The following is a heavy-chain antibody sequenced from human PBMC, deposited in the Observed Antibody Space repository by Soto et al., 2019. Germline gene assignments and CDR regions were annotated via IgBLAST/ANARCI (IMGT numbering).Heavy chain of an antibody. Sequence: EVQLVESGGGLVQPGGSLRLSCAASGFTFSSYWMSWVRQAPGKGLEWVANIKQDGSEKYYVDSVKGRFTISRDNAKNSLYVQMDSLRAEDTAVYYCARVEYCSGGSCYELGYWGQGTLVTVSS. V-gene: IGHV3-7*03. CDR1: GFTFSSYW. D-gene: IGHD2-15*01. CDR3: ARVEYCSGGSCYELGY. J-gene: IGHJ4*02. CDR2: IKQDGSEK.